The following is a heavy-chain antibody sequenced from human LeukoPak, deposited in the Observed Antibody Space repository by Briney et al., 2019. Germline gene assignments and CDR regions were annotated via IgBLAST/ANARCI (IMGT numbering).Heavy chain of an antibody. V-gene: IGHV3-33*08. CDR2: IWYDGSNK. CDR1: GFTFSSYG. D-gene: IGHD3-10*01. J-gene: IGHJ3*02. CDR3: ARDRGVFMVRGLEAFDI. Sequence: PGGSLRLSCAASGFTFSSYGMHWVRQAPGKGLEWVAVIWYDGSNKYYADSVKGRFTISRDNSKNTLYLQMNSLRAEDTAVYYCARDRGVFMVRGLEAFDIWGQGPMVTVSS.